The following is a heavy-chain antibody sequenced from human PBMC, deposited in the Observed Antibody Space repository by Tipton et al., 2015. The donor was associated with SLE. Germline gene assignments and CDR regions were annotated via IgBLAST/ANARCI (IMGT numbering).Heavy chain of an antibody. CDR3: ARAAGYSGYDPYNWFDP. V-gene: IGHV3-33*08. CDR1: GFTFRNYA. J-gene: IGHJ5*02. Sequence: SLRLSCSASGFTFRNYAVHWVRQAPGKGLEWVGLIRYDGSNKYYADSVKGRFTISRDNAKNSLYLQMNSLRAEDTAVYYCARAAGYSGYDPYNWFDPWGQGTLVTVSS. CDR2: IRYDGSNK. D-gene: IGHD5-12*01.